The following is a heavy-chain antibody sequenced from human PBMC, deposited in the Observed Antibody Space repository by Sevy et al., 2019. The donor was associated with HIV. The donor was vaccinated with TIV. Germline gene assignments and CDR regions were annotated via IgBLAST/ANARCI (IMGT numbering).Heavy chain of an antibody. V-gene: IGHV4-4*07. D-gene: IGHD3-3*01. CDR2: IYTSGST. Sequence: SETLSLTCTVSGVSISTYYWSWIRQPAGKGLVWIGRIYTSGSTNYNPSLKSRVTMSVDTSKNQFTLKLSSVTAADTAVHYCAGGDFWSGYYYYAMDVWGQGTTVTVSS. J-gene: IGHJ6*02. CDR3: AGGDFWSGYYYYAMDV. CDR1: GVSISTYY.